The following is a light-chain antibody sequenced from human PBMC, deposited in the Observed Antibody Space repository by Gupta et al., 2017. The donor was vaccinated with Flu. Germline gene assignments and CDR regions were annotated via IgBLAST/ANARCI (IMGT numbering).Light chain of an antibody. V-gene: IGKV3-15*01. CDR3: QQYNNWPPLT. CDR2: GAS. J-gene: IGKJ4*01. CDR1: QSVSSN. Sequence: ATLSVSPGERATLSCRASQSVSSNLAGYQQKPGQAPRRRIYGASTRATGIPARFSGSGSGTEFTLTISSLQSEDFAVYYCQQYNNWPPLTFGGGTKVEIK.